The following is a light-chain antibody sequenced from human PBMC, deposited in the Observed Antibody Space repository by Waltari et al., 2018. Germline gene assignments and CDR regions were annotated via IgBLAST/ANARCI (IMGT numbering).Light chain of an antibody. J-gene: IGKJ4*01. CDR3: QQRRDWPLT. CDR1: QSVTNY. V-gene: IGKV3-11*01. CDR2: DTS. Sequence: DIALTQSPAILSLSPGERAPLSCRASQSVTNYLAWYQQKPAQAPRLLIYDTSNRATSIPARFSGSGFGTDFTLTISSLEPEDFAVYYCQQRRDWPLTFGGGTKVEI.